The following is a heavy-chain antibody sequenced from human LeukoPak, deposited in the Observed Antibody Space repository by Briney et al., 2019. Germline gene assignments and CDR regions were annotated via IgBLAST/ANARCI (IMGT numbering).Heavy chain of an antibody. V-gene: IGHV4-38-2*02. D-gene: IGHD6-13*01. J-gene: IGHJ4*02. CDR3: ARRARGAAAGTKIDY. Sequence: SETLSLTCTVSDSSITSDYYWGWLRQPPGKGLEWIGSIFHSGSTYYNPSLQSRVTISVDTSKNQFSLKLSSVTAADTAVYYCARRARGAAAGTKIDYWGQGTLVTVSS. CDR1: DSSITSDYY. CDR2: IFHSGST.